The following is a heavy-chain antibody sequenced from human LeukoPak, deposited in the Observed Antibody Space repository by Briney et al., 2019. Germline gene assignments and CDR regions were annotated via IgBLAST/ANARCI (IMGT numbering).Heavy chain of an antibody. V-gene: IGHV3-7*01. CDR1: GFTFSSYS. D-gene: IGHD3-10*01. J-gene: IGHJ4*02. Sequence: GGSLRLSCAASGFTFSSYSMNWVRRAPGKGLEWVANIKQDGSEKYYVDSVKGRFTISRDNAKNSLYLQMNSLRAEDTAVYYCARDSPYGSGSYSGYWGQGTLVTVSS. CDR3: ARDSPYGSGSYSGY. CDR2: IKQDGSEK.